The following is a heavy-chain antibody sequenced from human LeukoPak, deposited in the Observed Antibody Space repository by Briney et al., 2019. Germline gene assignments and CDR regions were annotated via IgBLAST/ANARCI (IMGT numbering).Heavy chain of an antibody. J-gene: IGHJ4*02. D-gene: IGHD1-26*01. V-gene: IGHV7-4-1*02. CDR2: INTNTGNP. CDR3: ARDQWVDAGAGVDY. Sequence: EASVKVSCKASGYTFTSYAMNWVRQAPGQGLEWMGWINTNTGNPTYAQGFTGRFVFSLDTSVSTAYLQISSLKAEDTAVYYCARDQWVDAGAGVDYWGQGTLVTVSS. CDR1: GYTFTSYA.